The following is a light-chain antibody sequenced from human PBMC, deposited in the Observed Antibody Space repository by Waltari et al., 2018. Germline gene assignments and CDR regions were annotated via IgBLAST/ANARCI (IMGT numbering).Light chain of an antibody. J-gene: IGKJ1*01. Sequence: EIVMTQSPATLSVSPGERATLSCRASQSVSSNLAWYQQKPGQAPRLLIYGASTRATGFPARFSGSGSGTEFTLTISSMQSEDFAVYYCQQYINWPPWTFGQGTKVEIK. CDR3: QQYINWPPWT. V-gene: IGKV3-15*01. CDR2: GAS. CDR1: QSVSSN.